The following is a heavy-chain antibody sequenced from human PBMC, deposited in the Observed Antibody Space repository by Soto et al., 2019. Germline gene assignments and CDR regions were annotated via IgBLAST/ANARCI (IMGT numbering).Heavy chain of an antibody. CDR2: ISAYNGNT. CDR3: ARDAPPLRYFDWLPFHDAFDI. Sequence: ASVKVSCKASGYTFTSYGISWVRQAPGQGLEWMGWISAYNGNTNYAQKLQGRVTMTTDTSTSTAYMELRSLRSDDTAVYYCARDAPPLRYFDWLPFHDAFDIWGQGTMVNVS. D-gene: IGHD3-9*01. V-gene: IGHV1-18*01. CDR1: GYTFTSYG. J-gene: IGHJ3*02.